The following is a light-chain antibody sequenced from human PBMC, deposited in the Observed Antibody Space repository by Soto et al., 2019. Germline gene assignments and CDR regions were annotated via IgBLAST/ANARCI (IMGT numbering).Light chain of an antibody. CDR3: QQYKSYSYT. CDR2: DAS. CDR1: ESISNW. Sequence: DIQMTQSPSILSASVGDRVAITCRASESISNWLAWYQQKPGKAPKVLIYDASRLQSGVPERFSGSGSGTEFTLTINSLRAADIATYYCQQYKSYSYTFGPGTNLEI. V-gene: IGKV1-5*01. J-gene: IGKJ2*01.